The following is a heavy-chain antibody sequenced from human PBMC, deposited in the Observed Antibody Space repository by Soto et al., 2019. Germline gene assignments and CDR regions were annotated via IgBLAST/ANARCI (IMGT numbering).Heavy chain of an antibody. CDR3: ARVLTGAAFDY. V-gene: IGHV2-5*02. CDR1: GFSLITSGVG. Sequence: QITLKESGPTLVKPTQTLTLTCTFSGFSLITSGVGVGWIRQPPGKALEWLALIYWDADKRYSSSLKSRLTITKDTSKNQVVLTLTNLDPVDTATYYCARVLTGAAFDYWGQGTLVTVSS. CDR2: IYWDADK. D-gene: IGHD3-10*01. J-gene: IGHJ4*02.